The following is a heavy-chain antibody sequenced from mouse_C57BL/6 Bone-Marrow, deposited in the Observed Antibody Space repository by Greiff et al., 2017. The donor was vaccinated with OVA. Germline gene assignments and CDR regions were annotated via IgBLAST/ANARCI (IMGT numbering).Heavy chain of an antibody. J-gene: IGHJ1*03. CDR1: GYTFTSYW. V-gene: IGHV1-5*01. D-gene: IGHD1-1*01. Sequence: EVQLVESGTVLARPGASVKMSCKTSGYTFTSYWMHWVKQRPGQGLEWIGAIYPGNSDTSYNQKFKGKAKLTAVTSASTAYMELSSLTNEDSAVYYCTFITTVVADWYFDVWGTGTTVTVSS. CDR2: IYPGNSDT. CDR3: TFITTVVADWYFDV.